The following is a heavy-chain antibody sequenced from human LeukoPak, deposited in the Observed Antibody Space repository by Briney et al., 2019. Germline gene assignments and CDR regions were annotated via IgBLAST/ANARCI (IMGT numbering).Heavy chain of an antibody. Sequence: GGSLRLSCAASEFTLSNHSMSWVRQAPGKGLEWVASISGSGVDPYYADSVKGRFTISRENSKKPVYLQMTSLRAEATALYFCAKDKFSPTMVIPAGRLGLDVWGQGTTVTVSS. CDR3: AKDKFSPTMVIPAGRLGLDV. CDR1: EFTLSNHS. J-gene: IGHJ6*02. V-gene: IGHV3-23*01. D-gene: IGHD3-10*01. CDR2: ISGSGVDP.